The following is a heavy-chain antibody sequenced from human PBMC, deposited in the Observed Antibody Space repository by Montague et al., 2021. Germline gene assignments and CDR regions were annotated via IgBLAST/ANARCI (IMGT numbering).Heavy chain of an antibody. CDR2: INHSGST. V-gene: IGHV4-34*01. Sequence: SETLSLTCAVYGGSFSGHYWSWIRQPPGKGLEWIGEINHSGSTNYNPSLKSRATMSVDTSKNQFSPNLSSVTAADTAVYYCARYLHTSKYSGSHYLSRQYGMDVWGQGTTVPVSS. J-gene: IGHJ6*02. D-gene: IGHD1-26*01. CDR1: GGSFSGHY. CDR3: ARYLHTSKYSGSHYLSRQYGMDV.